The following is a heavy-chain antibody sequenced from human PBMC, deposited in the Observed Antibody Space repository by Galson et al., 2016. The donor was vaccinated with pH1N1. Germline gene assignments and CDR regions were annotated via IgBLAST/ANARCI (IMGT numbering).Heavy chain of an antibody. J-gene: IGHJ4*02. V-gene: IGHV6-1*01. Sequence: CAISGDSVSSSSDTWNWIRQSPRRGLEWLGRIYHRSKWYYEYAPSLQGRLRISPDTSSNQMSLPLNSVTLDDAAVYYCAREVWLRRGYYIDHWGQGSLITVSS. CDR2: IYHRSKWYY. D-gene: IGHD3-3*01. CDR1: GDSVSSSSDT. CDR3: AREVWLRRGYYIDH.